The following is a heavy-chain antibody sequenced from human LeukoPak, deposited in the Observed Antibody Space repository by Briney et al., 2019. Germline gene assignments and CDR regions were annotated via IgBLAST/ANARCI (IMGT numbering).Heavy chain of an antibody. J-gene: IGHJ4*02. CDR3: ARVRDYSFDY. V-gene: IGHV4-59*01. D-gene: IGHD4-11*01. Sequence: PSETLSLTCTVSGGSISSYYWSWIRQPPGKGLKWIGYIYYSGSTNYNPSLKSRVTISVDTSKNQFSLKLSSVTAADTAVYYCARVRDYSFDYWGQGTLVTVSS. CDR2: IYYSGST. CDR1: GGSISSYY.